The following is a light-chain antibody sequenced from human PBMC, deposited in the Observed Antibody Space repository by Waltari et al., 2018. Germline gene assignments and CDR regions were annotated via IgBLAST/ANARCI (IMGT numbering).Light chain of an antibody. CDR3: SSYIDSTTLEL. J-gene: IGLJ2*01. Sequence: QSALTQPASVSGSPGQSITISCTGTSSDLGGYNYVPWYQQVPGKAPRLIIYDVSYRPSGVSSRFSGSKSGNTASLTISGLQAGDEADYFCSSYIDSTTLELFGGGTSLTVL. CDR1: SSDLGGYNY. V-gene: IGLV2-14*03. CDR2: DVS.